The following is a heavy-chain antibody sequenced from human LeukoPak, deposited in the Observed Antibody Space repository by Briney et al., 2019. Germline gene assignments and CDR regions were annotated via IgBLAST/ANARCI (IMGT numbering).Heavy chain of an antibody. Sequence: SETLSLTCTVSGGSISSYYWSWIRQPPGKGLEWIGYIYYSGSTYYNPSLKSRVTISVDTSKNQFSLKLSSVTAADTAVYYCARGLQIFDFWGQGTLVTVSS. CDR3: ARGLQIFDF. J-gene: IGHJ4*02. V-gene: IGHV4-59*12. CDR1: GGSISSYY. CDR2: IYYSGST.